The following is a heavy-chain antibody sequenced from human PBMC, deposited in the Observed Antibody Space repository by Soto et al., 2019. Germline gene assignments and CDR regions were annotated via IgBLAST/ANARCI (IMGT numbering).Heavy chain of an antibody. Sequence: EVQLLESGGGLVQPGGSLRLSCAASGFTFSSFGMNWVRQAPGKGLEWVSLISDSGGSTYHADSVKGRFTISRDNSKNTLYLQMNSLRAEDTAVYYCANAATIPTLYNFDFWGQGTLVTVSS. CDR3: ANAATIPTLYNFDF. CDR2: ISDSGGST. J-gene: IGHJ4*02. V-gene: IGHV3-23*01. CDR1: GFTFSSFG. D-gene: IGHD4-4*01.